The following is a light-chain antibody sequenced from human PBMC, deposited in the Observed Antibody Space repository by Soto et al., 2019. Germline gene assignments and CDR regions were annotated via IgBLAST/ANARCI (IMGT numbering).Light chain of an antibody. CDR3: QKYSSVPV. J-gene: IGKJ3*01. CDR2: AAS. Sequence: DVPMTQSPSSLSASVGDRVTITCRASQGINNYVAWYQQKPGKPPKLLIYAASTLQSGVPSRFSGSGSGTDFTLTINSLQPEDVATYSCQKYSSVPVFGPGTKVDIK. CDR1: QGINNY. V-gene: IGKV1-27*01.